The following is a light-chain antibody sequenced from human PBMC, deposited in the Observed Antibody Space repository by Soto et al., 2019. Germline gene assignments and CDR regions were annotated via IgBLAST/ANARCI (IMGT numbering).Light chain of an antibody. V-gene: IGLV2-11*01. Sequence: QPVLTQPRSVSGSPGQSVTISCTGSSSDVGGYDSVSWYQQHPGIAPKLIIFDVSQRPSGVPDRFSGSKSGSTASLTISGLQAEDEADYYCCSYAGSYTYWVFGGGTKLTVL. CDR3: CSYAGSYTYWV. CDR2: DVS. J-gene: IGLJ3*02. CDR1: SSDVGGYDS.